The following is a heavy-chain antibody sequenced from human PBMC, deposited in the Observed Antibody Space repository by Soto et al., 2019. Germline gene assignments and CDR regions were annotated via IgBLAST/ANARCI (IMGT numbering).Heavy chain of an antibody. V-gene: IGHV1-69*13. CDR1: RGTFSSYA. CDR2: VIPIFGTA. J-gene: IGHJ3*02. D-gene: IGHD3-22*01. CDR3: ESHRPSYITMIVTGAFDAFDI. Sequence: SVKFSCRYSRGTFSSYAISWVRHAPGGGLEWMGGVIPIFGTANYAQKFQGRVTITADESTSTAYMELSSLRSEDTAVYYCESHRPSYITMIVTGAFDAFDIWGQGTMVTVS.